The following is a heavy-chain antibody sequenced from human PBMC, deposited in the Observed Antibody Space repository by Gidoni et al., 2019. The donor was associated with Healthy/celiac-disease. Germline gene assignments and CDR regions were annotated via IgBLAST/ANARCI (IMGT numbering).Heavy chain of an antibody. V-gene: IGHV3-15*07. D-gene: IGHD1-26*01. CDR3: TTDPIFEIVGATSSDY. Sequence: EVQLVESGGGLVKPGGSLRLSCAASGFTFRNAWMNWVRQAPGKGLEWVGRIKSKTDGGTTDYAAPVKGRFTISRDDSKNTLYLQMNSLKTEGTAVYYCTTDPIFEIVGATSSDYWGQGTLVTVSS. J-gene: IGHJ4*02. CDR1: GFTFRNAW. CDR2: IKSKTDGGTT.